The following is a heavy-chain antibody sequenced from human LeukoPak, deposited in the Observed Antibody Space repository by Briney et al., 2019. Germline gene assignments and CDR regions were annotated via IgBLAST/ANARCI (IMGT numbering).Heavy chain of an antibody. CDR3: ARDRGDYYGSGTYYLDSFDI. Sequence: SETLSLTCTVSGGSVNSRSYYWNWIRQPPGKGPEWIGYIYYNGNTNYNPSLKSRVTISVDTSKNQFSLKLTSVTAADTALYYCARDRGDYYGSGTYYLDSFDIWGQGAMVTVSS. D-gene: IGHD3-10*01. CDR1: GGSVNSRSYY. J-gene: IGHJ3*02. CDR2: IYYNGNT. V-gene: IGHV4-61*01.